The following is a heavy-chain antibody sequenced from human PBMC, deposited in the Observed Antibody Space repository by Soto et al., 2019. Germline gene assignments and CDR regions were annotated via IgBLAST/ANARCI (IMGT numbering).Heavy chain of an antibody. CDR1: GDSVTSHY. D-gene: IGHD3-10*01. CDR3: ARGAGDFSGPDSFDI. CDR2: MHDTGFS. Sequence: SETLSLTCSFSGDSVTSHYLTWIRQSPEKGLECIGYMHDTGFSHYNPSLKSRLTISVDTSKNQFSLKLTSVTAADTAVYYCARGAGDFSGPDSFDIWGQGTMVTVSS. J-gene: IGHJ3*02. V-gene: IGHV4-59*02.